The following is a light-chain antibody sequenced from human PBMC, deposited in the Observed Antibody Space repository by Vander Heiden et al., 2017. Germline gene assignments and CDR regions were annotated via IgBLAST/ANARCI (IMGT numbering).Light chain of an antibody. V-gene: IGKV3-11*01. CDR1: QSINNY. CDR3: QQRYTWPLT. Sequence: GTLSLFPGERATLSCRASQSINNYVAWYQQKPGQAPRLLIYDTFNRATGIPARFSASGSGTDFTLTISSLAPEDSAVYYCQQRYTWPLTFGGGTKVEIK. J-gene: IGKJ4*01. CDR2: DTF.